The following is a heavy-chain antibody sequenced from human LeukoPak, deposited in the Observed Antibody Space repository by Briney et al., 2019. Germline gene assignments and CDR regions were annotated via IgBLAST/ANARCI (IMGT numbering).Heavy chain of an antibody. J-gene: IGHJ4*02. CDR1: GYTFTSYD. CDR2: MNPNSGNT. Sequence: ASVKVSCKASGYTFTSYDINWVRQATGQGLEWMGWMNPNSGNTGYAQKFQGTVTITADKSTSTAYMELSSLKAEDTAVYYCARDRRPIRYFDWLAHHELDYWGQGTLVTVSS. V-gene: IGHV1-8*03. CDR3: ARDRRPIRYFDWLAHHELDY. D-gene: IGHD3-9*01.